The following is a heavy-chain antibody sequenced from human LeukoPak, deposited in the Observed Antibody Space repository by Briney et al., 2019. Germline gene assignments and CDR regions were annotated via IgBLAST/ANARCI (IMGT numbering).Heavy chain of an antibody. D-gene: IGHD2-2*01. CDR3: AGDIVVVPARAFDI. CDR1: GGTFSSCA. CDR2: IIPILGIA. V-gene: IGHV1-69*04. Sequence: SVKVSCKASGGTFSSCAISWVRQAPGQGLEWMGRIIPILGIANYAQKFQGRVTITADKSTSTAYMELSSLRSEDTAVYYCAGDIVVVPARAFDIWGQGTMVTVSS. J-gene: IGHJ3*02.